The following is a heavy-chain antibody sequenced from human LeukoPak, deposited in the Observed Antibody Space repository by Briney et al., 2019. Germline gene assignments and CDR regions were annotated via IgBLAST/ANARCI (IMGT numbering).Heavy chain of an antibody. J-gene: IGHJ4*02. CDR2: ISGSGGST. V-gene: IGHV3-23*01. CDR1: GFTFSSYA. Sequence: GGSLRLSCAASGFTFSSYAMSWVRQAPGKGLEWVSAISGSGGSTYYADSVKGRFTISRDNPKNTLYLQMNSLRAEDTAVYYCAKAPSPYCSGGTCYPLDYWGQGTLVTVSS. D-gene: IGHD2-15*01. CDR3: AKAPSPYCSGGTCYPLDY.